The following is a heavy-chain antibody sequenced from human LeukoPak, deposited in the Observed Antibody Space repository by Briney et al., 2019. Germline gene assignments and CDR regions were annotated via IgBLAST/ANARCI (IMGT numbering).Heavy chain of an antibody. CDR2: ISGSGGST. J-gene: IGHJ6*03. Sequence: GGSLRLPCAASGFTFSSYAMSWVRQAPGKGLEWVSAISGSGGSTYYADSVKGRFTISRDNSKNTLYLQMNSLRAEDTAVYYCAKVLNPVISLYYYYMDVWGKGTTVTVSS. V-gene: IGHV3-23*01. CDR1: GFTFSSYA. CDR3: AKVLNPVISLYYYYMDV.